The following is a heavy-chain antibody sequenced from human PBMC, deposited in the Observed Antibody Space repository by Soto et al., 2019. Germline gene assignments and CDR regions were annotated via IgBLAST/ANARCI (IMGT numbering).Heavy chain of an antibody. V-gene: IGHV4-59*08. CDR2: LYYSGHS. CDR1: GDSISANY. Sequence: PSETLSLTCTVSGDSISANYWNWFRQPPGKGLEWNGFLYYSGHSNQNASQRSRVTITADTAKNQLSLKLSSVTAGDKAVYYCVRTSLVVAAATREDYWGQGTLVTVSS. CDR3: VRTSLVVAAATREDY. J-gene: IGHJ4*02. D-gene: IGHD2-15*01.